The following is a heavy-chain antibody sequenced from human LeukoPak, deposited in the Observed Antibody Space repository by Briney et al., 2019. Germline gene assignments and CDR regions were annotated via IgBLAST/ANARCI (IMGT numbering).Heavy chain of an antibody. J-gene: IGHJ4*02. CDR2: INPSGEST. Sequence: ASVKVSCKASEYTFSNSYMHWVRQAPGQGLQWMGIINPSGESTTYAQKFQGRVTMTRDTSTSTVYMELSSLRSEDTAVYYCARGYPVTTWGASDYWGQGTLVTVSS. V-gene: IGHV1-46*01. CDR3: ARGYPVTTWGASDY. CDR1: EYTFSNSY. D-gene: IGHD4-17*01.